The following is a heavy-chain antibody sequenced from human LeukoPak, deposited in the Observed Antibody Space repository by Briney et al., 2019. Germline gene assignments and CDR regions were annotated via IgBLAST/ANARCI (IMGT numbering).Heavy chain of an antibody. J-gene: IGHJ3*02. V-gene: IGHV4-59*08. Sequence: SQTLSLTCTVSGGSISSYYWSWIRQPPGNGLEWIGYIYYSGSTNYNPSLKSRVTISVDTSKNQFSLKLSSVTAADTAVYYCATCSGGSCYSAFDIWGQGTMVTVSS. CDR3: ATCSGGSCYSAFDI. CDR1: GGSISSYY. D-gene: IGHD2-15*01. CDR2: IYYSGST.